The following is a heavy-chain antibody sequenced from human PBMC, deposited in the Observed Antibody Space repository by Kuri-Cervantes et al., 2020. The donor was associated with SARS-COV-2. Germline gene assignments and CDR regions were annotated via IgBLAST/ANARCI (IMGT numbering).Heavy chain of an antibody. CDR1: GLTFNSYW. Sequence: GGSLRLSCAASGLTFNSYWMSWVRQAPGKGLEWVANIKQDGSERYYVDSVEGRFTISRDNAKNSLYLQMDSLRADDTAVYYCARSSCSGGSCYSAYSYGLFDYWGQGTLVTVSS. D-gene: IGHD2-15*01. V-gene: IGHV3-7*05. CDR3: ARSSCSGGSCYSAYSYGLFDY. J-gene: IGHJ4*02. CDR2: IKQDGSER.